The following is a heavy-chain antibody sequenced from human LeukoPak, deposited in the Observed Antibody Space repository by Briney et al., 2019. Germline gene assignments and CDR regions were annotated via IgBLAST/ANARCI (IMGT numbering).Heavy chain of an antibody. Sequence: PSETLSLTCTVSGYSISSGYYWGWIRQPAGKGLEWIGRIYTSGSTNYNPSLKSRVTMSVDTSKNQFSLKLSSVTAADTAVYYCAREAAGPNYYYYMDVWGKGTTVTVSS. V-gene: IGHV4-4*07. CDR2: IYTSGST. J-gene: IGHJ6*03. D-gene: IGHD6-13*01. CDR3: AREAAGPNYYYYMDV. CDR1: GYSISSGYY.